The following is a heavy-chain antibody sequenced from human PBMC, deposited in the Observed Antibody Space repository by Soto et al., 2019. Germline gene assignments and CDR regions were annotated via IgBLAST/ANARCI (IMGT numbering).Heavy chain of an antibody. D-gene: IGHD3-22*01. J-gene: IGHJ4*02. CDR2: IYSGGST. V-gene: IGHV3-53*02. CDR3: AVGGDYDSSGYYPFDY. Sequence: EVQLVETGGGLIQPGGSLRLSCAASGFTVSSNYMSWVRQAPGKGLEWVSVIYSGGSTYYADSVKGRFTISRDNSKNTLYLQMNSLKDEDTAVYYCAVGGDYDSSGYYPFDYWGQGTLVTVSS. CDR1: GFTVSSNY.